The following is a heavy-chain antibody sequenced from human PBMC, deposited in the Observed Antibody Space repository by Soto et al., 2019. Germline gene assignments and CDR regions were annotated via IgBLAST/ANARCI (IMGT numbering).Heavy chain of an antibody. J-gene: IGHJ6*02. CDR1: GYSVAMYC. D-gene: IGHD6-13*01. V-gene: IGHV1-46*01. CDR2: INPSADTT. Sequence: ASVKVSCKASGYSVAMYCMHLLLEAPVQGLEWLGVINPSADTTTYAQKFQGRVTMTWDTSTNTVFMDVSSLRSEDTAIYYCARGGSSPVFCYYCGLDVWGQGTTVTVSS. CDR3: ARGGSSPVFCYYCGLDV.